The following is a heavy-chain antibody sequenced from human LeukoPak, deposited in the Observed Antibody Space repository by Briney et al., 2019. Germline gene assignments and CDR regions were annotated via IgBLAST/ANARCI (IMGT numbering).Heavy chain of an antibody. Sequence: GASVKVSCKASGGTFSSYAISWVRQAPGQGLEWMGGIIPIFGTANYAQKFQGRVAITADESTSTAYMELSSLRSEDTAVYYCAGDRGDNWFDPWGQGTLVTVSS. CDR1: GGTFSSYA. D-gene: IGHD7-27*01. CDR3: AGDRGDNWFDP. J-gene: IGHJ5*02. CDR2: IIPIFGTA. V-gene: IGHV1-69*13.